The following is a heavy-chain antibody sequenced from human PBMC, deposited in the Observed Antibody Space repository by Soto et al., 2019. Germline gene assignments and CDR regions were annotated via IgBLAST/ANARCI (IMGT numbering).Heavy chain of an antibody. CDR1: GGSIGMSNW. J-gene: IGHJ6*02. D-gene: IGHD3-10*01. Sequence: SDTLSLTCAVSGGSIGMSNWWSWVRQPPGKGLEWIGEIYHSGSTNYNPSLKSRVTISVDKSKNQFSLKLSSVTAADTAVYYCARRPLYGSGSYYGYYYYGMDVWGQGTTVS. V-gene: IGHV4-4*02. CDR2: IYHSGST. CDR3: ARRPLYGSGSYYGYYYYGMDV.